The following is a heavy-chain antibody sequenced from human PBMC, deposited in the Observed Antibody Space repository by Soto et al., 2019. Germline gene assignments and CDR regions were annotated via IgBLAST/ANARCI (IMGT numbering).Heavy chain of an antibody. D-gene: IGHD6-13*01. CDR1: GFTFSSYG. V-gene: IGHV3-33*01. CDR2: IWYDGSNK. J-gene: IGHJ5*02. CDR3: ARTGIAAAGMGWFDP. Sequence: QVQLVESGGGVVQPGRSLRLSCAASGFTFSSYGMHWVRQAPGKGLEWVAVIWYDGSNKYYADSVKGRFTISRDNSKNTLYLQMNSLRAEDTAVYYCARTGIAAAGMGWFDPWGQGPLVTVSS.